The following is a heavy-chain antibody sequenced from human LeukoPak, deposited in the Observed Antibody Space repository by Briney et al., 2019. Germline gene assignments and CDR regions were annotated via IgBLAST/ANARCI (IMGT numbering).Heavy chain of an antibody. V-gene: IGHV3-30-3*01. J-gene: IGHJ4*02. CDR1: GFTFSSYA. CDR2: ISYDGSNK. D-gene: IGHD6-19*01. Sequence: GGSLRLSCAASGFTFSSYAMHWVRQAPGKGLEWVAVISYDGSNKYYADSVKGRFTISRDNSKNSLFLQVNSLRAEDTAVYYCARGGYSSDWYSSPDYWGQGTLVTVSS. CDR3: ARGGYSSDWYSSPDY.